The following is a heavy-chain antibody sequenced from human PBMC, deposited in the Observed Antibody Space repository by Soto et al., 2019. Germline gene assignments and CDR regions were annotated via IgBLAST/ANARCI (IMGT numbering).Heavy chain of an antibody. J-gene: IGHJ4*02. CDR3: AREELNSGGDCFAF. CDR2: IDTSDTNI. Sequence: EVQLVESGGGLVQPGRSLRLSCAASGFTFSSYEFNWVRQAPGKGLEWISYIDTSDTNIYYAGSVKGRFTVSRDNAKNSLYLQMNSLRAEDTAIYYCAREELNSGGDCFAFWGQGALVTVSS. D-gene: IGHD2-21*01. CDR1: GFTFSSYE. V-gene: IGHV3-48*03.